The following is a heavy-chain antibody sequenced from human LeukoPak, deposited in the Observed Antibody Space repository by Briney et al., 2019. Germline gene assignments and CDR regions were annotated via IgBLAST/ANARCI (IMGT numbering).Heavy chain of an antibody. D-gene: IGHD6-25*01. CDR1: GFTFSDYG. V-gene: IGHV3-64D*09. CDR2: ISGYGDST. J-gene: IGHJ4*02. Sequence: GGSLRLSCSGSGFTFSDYGMDWVRQAQGQGLGFVSAISGYGDSTYYAHAVKGRFSISRDNSKNMLYLQMSSVRAEDTAVYYCVRVTRWDSGYYCDYWGQGTLVTVSS. CDR3: VRVTRWDSGYYCDY.